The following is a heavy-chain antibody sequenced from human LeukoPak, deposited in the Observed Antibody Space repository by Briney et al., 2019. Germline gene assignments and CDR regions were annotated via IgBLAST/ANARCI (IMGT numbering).Heavy chain of an antibody. Sequence: PSQTLSLTCTVSGGSISSGSYYWSWIRQPAGKGLEWIGRIYTSGSTNYNPSLKSRVTISVDTSKNQFSLKLSSVTAADTAVYYCARVGTPYSSSWYEVGLHDSNPNWFDPWGQGTLVTVSS. CDR2: IYTSGST. CDR1: GGSISSGSYY. V-gene: IGHV4-61*02. CDR3: ARVGTPYSSSWYEVGLHDSNPNWFDP. D-gene: IGHD6-13*01. J-gene: IGHJ5*02.